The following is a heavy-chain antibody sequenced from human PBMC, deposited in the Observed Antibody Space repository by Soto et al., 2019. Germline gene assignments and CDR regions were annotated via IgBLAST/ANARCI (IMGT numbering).Heavy chain of an antibody. CDR2: IYPGGSDT. CDR1: GYSFTSYW. J-gene: IGHJ6*02. CDR3: ARRLVRGVTPLAYGMDV. Sequence: PGESLKISCNGSGYSFTSYWIGWVRQMPGKGLEWMGIIYPGGSDTRYSPSFQGQVTISADKSISTAYLQWSSLKASDTAMYYCARRLVRGVTPLAYGMDVWGQGTTVTVSS. V-gene: IGHV5-51*01. D-gene: IGHD3-10*01.